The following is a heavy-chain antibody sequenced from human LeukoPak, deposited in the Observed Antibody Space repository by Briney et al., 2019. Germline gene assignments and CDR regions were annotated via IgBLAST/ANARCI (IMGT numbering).Heavy chain of an antibody. D-gene: IGHD3-22*01. CDR2: LYYNGIT. J-gene: IGHJ3*02. CDR1: GGSISTTSYY. Sequence: SETLSLTCNVSGGSISTTSYYCGWIRQPPGKGLEWIGTLYYNGITYYNPSPKSRVTISVDTSKNHFSLKLSSVTAADTAVYFCARGPYSYDSSGAFDIWGQGTMVTVSS. CDR3: ARGPYSYDSSGAFDI. V-gene: IGHV4-39*02.